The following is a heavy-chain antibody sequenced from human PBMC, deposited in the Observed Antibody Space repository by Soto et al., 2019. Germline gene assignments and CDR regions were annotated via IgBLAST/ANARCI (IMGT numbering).Heavy chain of an antibody. D-gene: IGHD2-15*01. V-gene: IGHV3-15*01. CDR2: IKRKTDGGTA. CDR3: TTVTVVDVHSDY. Sequence: PGGSLRLSCVASEFIFSSYRMHWVRQAPGKGLEWVGRIKRKTDGGTADYPAPVKGRFTISRDDSENMLYLQMNSLKTEDTAVYYCTTVTVVDVHSDYWGQGTLVTVSS. CDR1: EFIFSSYR. J-gene: IGHJ4*02.